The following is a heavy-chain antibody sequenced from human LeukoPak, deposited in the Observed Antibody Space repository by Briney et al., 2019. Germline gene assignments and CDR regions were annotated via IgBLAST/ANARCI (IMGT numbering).Heavy chain of an antibody. CDR2: INHSGST. Sequence: SETLSLTCAVYGGSFSGYYWSWLRQPPGKGLEWIGEINHSGSTNYNPSLKSRVTISVDTSKNQFSLKLSSVTAADTAVYYCAARAYDFWSGYYPYYYYGMDVWGQGTTVTVSS. CDR3: AARAYDFWSGYYPYYYYGMDV. D-gene: IGHD3-3*01. V-gene: IGHV4-34*01. CDR1: GGSFSGYY. J-gene: IGHJ6*02.